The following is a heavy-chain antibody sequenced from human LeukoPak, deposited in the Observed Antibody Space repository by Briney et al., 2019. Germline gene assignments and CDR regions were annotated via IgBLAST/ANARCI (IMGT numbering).Heavy chain of an antibody. D-gene: IGHD4-23*01. CDR3: ARGRPHGNDY. CDR1: GFTFSNYW. Sequence: GGSLRLSCAASGFTFSNYWMHWVRQAPGKGLEWVANIKGDESEKYYVDSVKGRFSISRDNAKNSLYLQMNSLRVEDTAVYYCARGRPHGNDYWGQGTLVTVSS. J-gene: IGHJ4*02. CDR2: IKGDESEK. V-gene: IGHV3-7*01.